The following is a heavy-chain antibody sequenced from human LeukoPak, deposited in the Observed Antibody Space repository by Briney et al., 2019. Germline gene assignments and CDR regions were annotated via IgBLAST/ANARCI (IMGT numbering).Heavy chain of an antibody. Sequence: GGSLRLSCSASGFTFSRSPMHWVRQAPGKGLEYVSAISSDGVSTYYGASVKGRFTISRDNSKNTLYLQMSSLRVEDTALYYCVKEAALYDHWGPGTLVTVSS. CDR2: ISSDGVST. CDR3: VKEAALYDH. D-gene: IGHD6-13*01. CDR1: GFTFSRSP. V-gene: IGHV3-64D*06. J-gene: IGHJ5*02.